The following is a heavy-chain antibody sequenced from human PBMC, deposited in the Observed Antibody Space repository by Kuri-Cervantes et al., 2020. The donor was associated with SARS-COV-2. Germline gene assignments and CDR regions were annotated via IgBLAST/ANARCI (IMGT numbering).Heavy chain of an antibody. Sequence: SVKVSCKAFGDSFSSYSFNWVRQAPGQGLEWMGGIIPMFGTADYAQKFQGRVTMTTDTSINTAYMEVSSLSFEDTAIYYCARDSGDWNPDGLDLWGQGTLVAVSS. V-gene: IGHV1-69*05. J-gene: IGHJ3*01. D-gene: IGHD1-1*01. CDR1: GDSFSSYS. CDR3: ARDSGDWNPDGLDL. CDR2: IIPMFGTA.